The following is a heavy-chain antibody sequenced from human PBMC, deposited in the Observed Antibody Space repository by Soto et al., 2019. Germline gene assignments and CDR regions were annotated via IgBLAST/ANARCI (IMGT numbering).Heavy chain of an antibody. CDR2: IYYTGAT. CDR1: GGAMRSGGHS. V-gene: IGHV4-30-2*01. CDR3: ASAPPAPPLRWDV. Sequence: TLSLTCAVSGGAMRSGGHSWSWIRQAPGRGLEWIGYIYYTGATYYNPCLKSRVTLSVDRSNNQFCRNFNSVTASDTAVYYCASAPPAPPLRWDVCVPGTTATVSS. J-gene: IGHJ6*02.